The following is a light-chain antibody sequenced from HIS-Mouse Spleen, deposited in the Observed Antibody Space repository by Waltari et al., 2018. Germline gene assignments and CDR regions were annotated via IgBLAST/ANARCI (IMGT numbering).Light chain of an antibody. V-gene: IGLV1-47*01. Sequence: QSVLTQPPSASGTPGQRLTISCSGSSSNIGSNYVYWYQQLPGTAPKLLIYRNNQRPSGGPDRFSGSKSGTSASLAISGLRSEDEADYYCAAWDDSLSGWVFGGGTKLTVL. CDR3: AAWDDSLSGWV. CDR2: RNN. CDR1: SSNIGSNY. J-gene: IGLJ3*02.